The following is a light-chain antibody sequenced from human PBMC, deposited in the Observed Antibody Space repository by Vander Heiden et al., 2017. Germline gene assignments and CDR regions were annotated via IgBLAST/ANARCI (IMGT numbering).Light chain of an antibody. V-gene: IGKV2-30*01. CDR3: MQATHWPQT. CDR2: KVS. CDR1: QGLLYSDGDTY. J-gene: IGKJ1*01. Sequence: VVLTQFPLSLPVTIGPPASISCRSSQGLLYSDGDTYLTWFHQGPGQSPRRLIYKVSNRDSGVPDRFSGSGTGTGFTLKIRGVEAEDVGIFYCMQATHWPQTFGQGTKV.